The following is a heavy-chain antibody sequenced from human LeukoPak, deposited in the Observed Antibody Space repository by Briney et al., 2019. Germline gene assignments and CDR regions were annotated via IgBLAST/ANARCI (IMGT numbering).Heavy chain of an antibody. CDR1: GGTFSSYA. D-gene: IGHD3-3*01. V-gene: IGHV1-2*06. Sequence: ASVKVSCKASGGTFSSYAISWVRQAPGQGLEWMGRINPNSGGTNYAQKFQGRVTMTRDTSISTAYMELSRLRSDDTAVYYCARDKRGVVGDVWGQGTTVTVSS. CDR2: INPNSGGT. J-gene: IGHJ6*02. CDR3: ARDKRGVVGDV.